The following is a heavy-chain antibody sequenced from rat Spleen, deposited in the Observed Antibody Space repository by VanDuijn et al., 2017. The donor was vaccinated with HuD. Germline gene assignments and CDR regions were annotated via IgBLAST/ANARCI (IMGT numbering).Heavy chain of an antibody. CDR1: GFTFNNYW. Sequence: EVQLVESGGGLVQPGRSLKLSCVASGFTFNNYWMTWIPQAPGKGLEGVASITNTGGSTYYPDSVKGRFTISRNNAKSTLYLQMNSMRSEDTATYYCTRDQYGVSAYNWFAYWGQGTLVTVSS. CDR3: TRDQYGVSAYNWFAY. J-gene: IGHJ3*01. CDR2: ITNTGGST. D-gene: IGHD1-11*01. V-gene: IGHV5-31*01.